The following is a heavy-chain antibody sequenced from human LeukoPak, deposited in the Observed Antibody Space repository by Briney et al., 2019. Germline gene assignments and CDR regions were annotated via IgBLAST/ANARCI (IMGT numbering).Heavy chain of an antibody. J-gene: IGHJ5*02. V-gene: IGHV1-46*01. CDR3: ARGRGGYCSGGSCYSKDNWFDP. Sequence: ASVTVSCTASGYTFTCYDINWVRQATGQGLEWMGIINPSDGSTSYAQKFQGRVTMTRDTSTSTVYMELSSLRSEDTAVYYCARGRGGYCSGGSCYSKDNWFDPWGQGTLVTVSS. D-gene: IGHD2-15*01. CDR2: INPSDGST. CDR1: GYTFTCYD.